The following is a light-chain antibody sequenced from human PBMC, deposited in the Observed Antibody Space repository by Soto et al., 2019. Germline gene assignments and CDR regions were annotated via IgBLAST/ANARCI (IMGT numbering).Light chain of an antibody. J-gene: IGLJ1*01. CDR2: DVN. V-gene: IGLV2-11*01. CDR3: CSYAGTYTRV. CDR1: SSDVANHKY. Sequence: QSVLTQPRSVSGSPGQSVTISCTRTSSDVANHKYVSWYQQHPGKAPKLMIYDVNKRPSGVPYRFSGSKSGNTASLTISGLQAEDEADYYCCSYAGTYTRVFGTGTKVTVL.